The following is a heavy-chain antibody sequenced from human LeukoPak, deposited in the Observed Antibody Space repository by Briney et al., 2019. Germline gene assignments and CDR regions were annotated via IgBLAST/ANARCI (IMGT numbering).Heavy chain of an antibody. CDR2: IFHSGTT. V-gene: IGHV4-39*07. CDR3: ARAPLGSGSDY. Sequence: PSETLSLTCTVSGGSISSSSYYWGWIRQPPGRGLEWIGNIFHSGTTYYNPSLRSRVTISVDTSKNQYSLRLRSVTAADTAVYYCARAPLGSGSDYWGQGTLVTVSS. CDR1: GGSISSSSYY. J-gene: IGHJ4*02. D-gene: IGHD6-19*01.